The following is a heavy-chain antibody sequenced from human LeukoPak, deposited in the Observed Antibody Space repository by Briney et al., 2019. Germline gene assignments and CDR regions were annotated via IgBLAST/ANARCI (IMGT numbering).Heavy chain of an antibody. CDR3: ARTIGGYYSNAFDI. D-gene: IGHD3-22*01. CDR1: GYSISSGSY. J-gene: IGHJ3*02. V-gene: IGHV4-38-2*02. Sequence: PSETLSLTCTVSGYSISSGSYWGWIRQPPGKGLEWIGSIHHSGSIYNNPSLKSRVTISVDRSKNQFSLKLSSVTAADTAVYYCARTIGGYYSNAFDIWGQGTMVTVSS. CDR2: IHHSGSI.